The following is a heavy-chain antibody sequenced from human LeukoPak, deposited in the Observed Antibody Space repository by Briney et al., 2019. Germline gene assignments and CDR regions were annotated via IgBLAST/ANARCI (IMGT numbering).Heavy chain of an antibody. CDR3: ATTAYYYGSGSYPDFDY. CDR2: INPSGGST. Sequence: GSVKVSCKASGYTFTNYYMHWVRQAPGQGLEWMGIINPSGGSTNYAQKFQGRVTMTRDTSTSTVYMELSSLRSDDTAVYYCATTAYYYGSGSYPDFDYWGQGTLVTVSS. CDR1: GYTFTNYY. D-gene: IGHD3-10*01. J-gene: IGHJ4*02. V-gene: IGHV1-46*01.